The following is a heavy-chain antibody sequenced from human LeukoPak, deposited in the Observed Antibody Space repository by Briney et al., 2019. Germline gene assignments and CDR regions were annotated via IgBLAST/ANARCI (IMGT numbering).Heavy chain of an antibody. CDR2: IYYSGST. J-gene: IGHJ4*02. CDR3: ARVWHYDFWSGYYFDY. Sequence: SETLSLACTVSGGSISSYYWSWIRQPPGKGLEWIGYIYYSGSTNYNPSLKSRVTISVDTSKNQFSLKLSSVTAADTAVYYCARVWHYDFWSGYYFDYWGQGTLVTVSS. D-gene: IGHD3-3*01. CDR1: GGSISSYY. V-gene: IGHV4-59*01.